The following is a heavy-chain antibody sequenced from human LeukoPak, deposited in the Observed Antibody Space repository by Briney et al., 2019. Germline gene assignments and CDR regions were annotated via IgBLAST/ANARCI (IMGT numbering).Heavy chain of an antibody. CDR3: ANRVCSGGSCYPGYFDF. CDR2: IYHSGST. V-gene: IGHV4-38-2*01. D-gene: IGHD2-15*01. Sequence: PSETLSLTCAVSGSSISSGYYWGWIRQPPGKGLEWVGSIYHSGSTYYNPSLKSRVTISVDTSKNRFSLKLSSVTAADTAVYYCANRVCSGGSCYPGYFDFWGQGTLVTVSS. CDR1: GSSISSGYY. J-gene: IGHJ4*02.